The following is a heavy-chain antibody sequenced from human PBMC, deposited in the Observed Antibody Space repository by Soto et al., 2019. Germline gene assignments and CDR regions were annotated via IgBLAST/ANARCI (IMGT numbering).Heavy chain of an antibody. J-gene: IGHJ3*02. CDR1: GFIFMSYA. Sequence: ELQLVESGGGLVQPGGSVRVSCAASGFIFMSYAFNWIRQAPGKGLEWVSYISVGSGSIFYADSVKGRFTISRDDGKNSLYLQMNTLRGEDTAVYYCVRDDRWAFDIWGQGTMVTVSS. V-gene: IGHV3-48*01. D-gene: IGHD3-22*01. CDR2: ISVGSGSI. CDR3: VRDDRWAFDI.